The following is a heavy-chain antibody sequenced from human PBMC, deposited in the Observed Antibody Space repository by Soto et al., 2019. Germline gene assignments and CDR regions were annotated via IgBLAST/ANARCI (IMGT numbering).Heavy chain of an antibody. CDR3: ARDGCSSTSCYGVYYYYMDV. CDR1: GYTFTSYA. Sequence: QVQLVQSGAEVKKPGASVKVSCKASGYTFTSYAMHWVRQAPGQRLEWMGWINAGNGNTKYSQKFQGSVTITRDTSASTAYMELSSLRSEDTAVYYCARDGCSSTSCYGVYYYYMDVWGKGTTVTVSS. J-gene: IGHJ6*03. D-gene: IGHD2-2*01. CDR2: INAGNGNT. V-gene: IGHV1-3*01.